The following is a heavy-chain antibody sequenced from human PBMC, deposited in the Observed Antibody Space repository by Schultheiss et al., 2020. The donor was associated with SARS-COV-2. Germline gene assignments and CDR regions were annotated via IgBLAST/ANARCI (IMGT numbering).Heavy chain of an antibody. D-gene: IGHD4-17*01. CDR2: ISYDGSNK. CDR3: AKGASPTVTTGFDY. V-gene: IGHV3-30-3*01. Sequence: GGSLKLSCAASGFTFSSYAMHWVRQAPGKGLEWVAVISYDGSNKYYVDSVKGRFTISRDNSKNTLYLQMNSLRAEDTAVYYCAKGASPTVTTGFDYWGQGTLVTVSS. CDR1: GFTFSSYA. J-gene: IGHJ4*02.